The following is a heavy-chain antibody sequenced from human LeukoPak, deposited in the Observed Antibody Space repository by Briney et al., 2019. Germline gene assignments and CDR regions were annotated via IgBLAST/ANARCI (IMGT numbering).Heavy chain of an antibody. CDR3: ARGRSSMVRGYYYYYMDV. CDR2: IYTSGST. D-gene: IGHD3-10*01. CDR1: GGSIRSASYY. Sequence: PSQTLSLTCTVSGGSIRSASYYWSWIRQPAGKGLEWIGRIYTSGSTDYNPSLKSRVTISVDTSKNQFSLKLSSVTAADTAVYYCARGRSSMVRGYYYYYMDVWGKGTTVTISS. J-gene: IGHJ6*03. V-gene: IGHV4-61*02.